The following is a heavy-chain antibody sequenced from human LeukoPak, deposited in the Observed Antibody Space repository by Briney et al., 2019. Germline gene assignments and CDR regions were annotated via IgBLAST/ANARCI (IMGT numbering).Heavy chain of an antibody. Sequence: ASVKVSCKTSGYMFTAHYVNWVRQAPGQGLEWMGWMIPTSGGTHLPQKFQGRVTMTRDTATATAYMELSGLRSDDTAVYYCSRGVLVAGFVYDFKDVWGKGTTVIVSS. V-gene: IGHV1-2*02. D-gene: IGHD3-10*01. CDR3: SRGVLVAGFVYDFKDV. J-gene: IGHJ6*03. CDR1: GYMFTAHY. CDR2: MIPTSGGT.